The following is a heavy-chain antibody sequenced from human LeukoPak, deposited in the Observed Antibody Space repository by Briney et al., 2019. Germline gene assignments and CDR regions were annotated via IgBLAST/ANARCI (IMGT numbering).Heavy chain of an antibody. CDR3: ARGGSNPYPYYYYGMDV. J-gene: IGHJ6*02. D-gene: IGHD4-11*01. CDR2: ISYDGSNK. V-gene: IGHV3-30-3*01. CDR1: GFTFSSYA. Sequence: GGSLRLSCAASGFTFSSYAMHRVRQAPGKELEWVAVISYDGSNKYYADSVKGRFTISRDNSKNTLYLQMNSLRAEDTAVYYCARGGSNPYPYYYYGMDVWGQGTTVTVSS.